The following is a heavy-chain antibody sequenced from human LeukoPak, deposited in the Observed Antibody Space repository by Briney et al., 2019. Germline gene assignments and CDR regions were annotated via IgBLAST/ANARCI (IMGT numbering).Heavy chain of an antibody. V-gene: IGHV4-34*01. CDR1: GGSFSGYY. CDR2: INRSGST. J-gene: IGHJ3*02. Sequence: SETLSLTRAVYGGSFSGYYWSWIRQPPGKGLEWIGEINRSGSTNYNPSLKSRVTISVDTSKNQFSLKLSSVTAADTAVYYCASAMGPDAFDIWGQGTMVTVSS. D-gene: IGHD2-8*01. CDR3: ASAMGPDAFDI.